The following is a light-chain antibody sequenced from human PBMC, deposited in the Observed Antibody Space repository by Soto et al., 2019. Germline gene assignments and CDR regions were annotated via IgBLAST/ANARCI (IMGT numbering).Light chain of an antibody. J-gene: IGKJ2*01. CDR2: DAS. CDR1: QSVRNVY. CDR3: QQSCCSPRT. Sequence: EIVLTQSPGTLSLSPGERATLSCRASQSVRNVYLAWYQKKPGQPPRLLIYDASNRATGIPDSFRGSGSGTDFTLTINRLESDDFAGYYCQQSCCSPRTVGQGTKLEIK. V-gene: IGKV3-20*01.